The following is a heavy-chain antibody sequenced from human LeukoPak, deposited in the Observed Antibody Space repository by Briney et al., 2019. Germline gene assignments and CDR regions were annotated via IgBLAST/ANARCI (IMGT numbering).Heavy chain of an antibody. CDR2: IYHSGST. J-gene: IGHJ3*02. V-gene: IGHV4-4*02. CDR1: GGSISSSNW. Sequence: SETLSLTCAVSGGSISSSNWWSWVHQPPGKGLEWIGEIYHSGSTNYNPSLKSRVTISVDKSKNQFSLKLSSVTAADTAVYYCARPYYDFWSGFFDAFDIWGQGTMVTVSS. CDR3: ARPYYDFWSGFFDAFDI. D-gene: IGHD3-3*01.